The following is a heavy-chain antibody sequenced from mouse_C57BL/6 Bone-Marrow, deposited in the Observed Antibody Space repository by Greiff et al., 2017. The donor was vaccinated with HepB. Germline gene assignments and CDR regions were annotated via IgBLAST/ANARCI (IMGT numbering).Heavy chain of an antibody. CDR3: ANYYDYDRYYAMDY. V-gene: IGHV1-80*01. J-gene: IGHJ4*01. D-gene: IGHD2-4*01. CDR1: GYAFSSYW. CDR2: IYPGDGDT. Sequence: VQLKESGAELVKPGASVKISCKASGYAFSSYWMNWVKQRPGKGLEWIGQIYPGDGDTNYNGKFKGKATLTADKSSSTAYMQLSSLTSEDSAVYFCANYYDYDRYYAMDYWGQGTSVTVSS.